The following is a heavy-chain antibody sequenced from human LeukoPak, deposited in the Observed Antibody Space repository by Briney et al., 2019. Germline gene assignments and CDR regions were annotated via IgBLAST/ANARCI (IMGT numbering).Heavy chain of an antibody. Sequence: GGSLRLSCAASGFTFSRYAMHWVRQAPGKGLEWVAVISYDGSNKYYADSVKGRFTISRDNSKNTLYLQMNSLRAEDTAVYYCARDFLELTYYFDYWGQGTLVTVSS. CDR2: ISYDGSNK. CDR1: GFTFSRYA. V-gene: IGHV3-30-3*01. J-gene: IGHJ4*02. D-gene: IGHD1-7*01. CDR3: ARDFLELTYYFDY.